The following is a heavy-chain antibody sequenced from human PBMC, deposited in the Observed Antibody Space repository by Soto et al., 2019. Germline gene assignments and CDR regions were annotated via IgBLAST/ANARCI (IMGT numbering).Heavy chain of an antibody. D-gene: IGHD6-13*01. J-gene: IGHJ5*02. Sequence: GGSLRLSCAASGFTFSSYAMSWVRQAPGKGLEWVSAISGSGGSTYYADSVKGRFTISRDNSKNTLYLQMNSLRAEDAAVYYCAKDPVSHGDDGDSSSWYWFDPWGQGTLVTVSS. V-gene: IGHV3-23*01. CDR3: AKDPVSHGDDGDSSSWYWFDP. CDR2: ISGSGGST. CDR1: GFTFSSYA.